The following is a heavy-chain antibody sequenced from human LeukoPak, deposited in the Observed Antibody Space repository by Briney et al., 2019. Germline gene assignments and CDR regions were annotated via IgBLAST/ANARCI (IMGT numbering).Heavy chain of an antibody. CDR3: ARSGWYDDFDY. Sequence: GGSLRLSCAASGFPFNIYSMNWVRQAPGKGLEWISYLSRSTTIIYYADSVKGRSTISRDNAKNSLYLQMNSLRAEDTAIYYCARSGWYDDFDYLGQGTLVTVSS. J-gene: IGHJ4*02. D-gene: IGHD6-19*01. CDR2: LSRSTTII. V-gene: IGHV3-48*01. CDR1: GFPFNIYS.